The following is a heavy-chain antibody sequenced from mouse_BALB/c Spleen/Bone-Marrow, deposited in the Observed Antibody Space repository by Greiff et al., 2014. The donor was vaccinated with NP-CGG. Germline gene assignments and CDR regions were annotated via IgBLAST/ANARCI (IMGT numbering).Heavy chain of an antibody. Sequence: GSELVRPGASVKLSCKASGYTFTSYWMHWVEQRHGQGLEWIGNIYPGSGSTNYDEKFKSKGTLTVDTSSSTAYMHLSSQTSEDSAVYYCTRGGTTAFDYWGQGTTLTVSS. D-gene: IGHD1-2*01. V-gene: IGHV1S22*01. CDR1: GYTFTSYW. CDR2: IYPGSGST. CDR3: TRGGTTAFDY. J-gene: IGHJ2*01.